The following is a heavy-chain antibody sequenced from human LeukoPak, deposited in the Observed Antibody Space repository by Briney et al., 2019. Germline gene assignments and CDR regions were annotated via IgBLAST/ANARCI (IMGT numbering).Heavy chain of an antibody. D-gene: IGHD3-3*01. J-gene: IGHJ4*02. Sequence: PGGSLRLSCAASGFTFSNAWMSWVRQAPGKGLEWVGRIKSKTGGGTTDYAAPVKGRFTISRDDSKNTLYLQMNSLKTEDTAVYYCTGFGVVSLLGSMDQGDFDYWGQGTLVTVSS. CDR3: TGFGVVSLLGSMDQGDFDY. CDR2: IKSKTGGGTT. CDR1: GFTFSNAW. V-gene: IGHV3-15*01.